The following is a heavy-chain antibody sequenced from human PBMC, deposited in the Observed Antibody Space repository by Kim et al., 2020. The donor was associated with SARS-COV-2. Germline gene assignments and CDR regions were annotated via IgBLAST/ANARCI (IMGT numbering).Heavy chain of an antibody. J-gene: IGHJ4*02. V-gene: IGHV4-39*01. Sequence: SETLSLTCTVSGGTISSSSYYWGWIRQPPGTGLDWIGSIYYSGSTYYNPSLKSRITISVDTSKNQFSLKLSSVTAADTAVYYCARHGGGNRYFDYWGQGTLVTVSS. CDR3: ARHGGGNRYFDY. D-gene: IGHD3-16*01. CDR1: GGTISSSSYY. CDR2: IYYSGST.